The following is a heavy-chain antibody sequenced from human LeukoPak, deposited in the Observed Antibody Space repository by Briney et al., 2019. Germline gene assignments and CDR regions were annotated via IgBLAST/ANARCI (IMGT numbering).Heavy chain of an antibody. CDR3: AKTGAAAGRTSGDDY. V-gene: IGHV1-46*01. Sequence: ASVKVSCKASGYTFTSYYMHWVRQAPGQGLEWMGIINPSGGSTSYAQKFQGRVTMTRDTSTSTVYMELSSLRSEDTAVYYCAKTGAAAGRTSGDDYWGQGTLVTVSS. D-gene: IGHD6-13*01. CDR2: INPSGGST. J-gene: IGHJ4*02. CDR1: GYTFTSYY.